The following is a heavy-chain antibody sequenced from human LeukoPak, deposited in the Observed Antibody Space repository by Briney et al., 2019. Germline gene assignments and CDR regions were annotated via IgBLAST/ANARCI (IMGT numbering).Heavy chain of an antibody. V-gene: IGHV6-1*01. CDR1: GDSVSSNSAA. CDR3: AREGSGQLVPGGYYGMDI. J-gene: IGHJ6*02. Sequence: SQTLSLTCAISGDSVSSNSAAWNWIRQSPSRGLEWLGRTYYRSKWYNDYAVSVKSRITINPDTSKNQFSLQLNSVTPEDTAVYYCAREGSGQLVPGGYYGMDIWGQGTTVTVSS. D-gene: IGHD6-13*01. CDR2: TYYRSKWYN.